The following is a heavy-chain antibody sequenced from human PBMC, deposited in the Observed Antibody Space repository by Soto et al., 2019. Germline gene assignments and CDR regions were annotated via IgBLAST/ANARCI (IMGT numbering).Heavy chain of an antibody. CDR1: GFTFSDYY. D-gene: IGHD1-26*01. CDR3: ARAKSSGRDDAFDI. J-gene: IGHJ3*02. Sequence: QVQLVESGGGLVEPGGSLRLSCGASGFTFSDYYMTWIRQAPGKGLEWVSYIAGNSYYTNYADSVKGRFIISRDNAKSSLYLQMKSLRAEDTAVYYCARAKSSGRDDAFDIWGQGTVVNVSS. CDR2: IAGNSYYT. V-gene: IGHV3-11*05.